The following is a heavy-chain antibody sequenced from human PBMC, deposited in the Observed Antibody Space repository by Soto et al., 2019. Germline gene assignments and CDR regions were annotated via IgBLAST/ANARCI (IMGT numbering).Heavy chain of an antibody. D-gene: IGHD1-7*01. V-gene: IGHV3-30-3*01. CDR1: GFTFSSYA. CDR2: ISYDGSNK. Sequence: QVQLVESGGGVVQPGRSLRLYCAASGFTFSSYAMHWVRQAPGKGLEWVAVISYDGSNKYYTDSVKGRFTISRDNSKNTLYLQMNSLRAEDTAVYYCARGLNWNYTDYCMDVWGQGTMVTVSS. J-gene: IGHJ6*02. CDR3: ARGLNWNYTDYCMDV.